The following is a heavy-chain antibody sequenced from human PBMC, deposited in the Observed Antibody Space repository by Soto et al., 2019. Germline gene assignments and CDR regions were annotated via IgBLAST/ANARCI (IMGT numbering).Heavy chain of an antibody. J-gene: IGHJ6*02. CDR3: AKDKDIVVVVAATPLNSYGMDV. Sequence: QVQLVESGGGVVQPGRSLRLSCAASGFAFSSYGMHWVRQAPGKGLEWVAVISYDGSNKYYADSVKGRFTISRDNSKNTLCLQMNSLRAEDTAVYYCAKDKDIVVVVAATPLNSYGMDVWGQGTTVTVSS. CDR2: ISYDGSNK. V-gene: IGHV3-30*18. D-gene: IGHD2-15*01. CDR1: GFAFSSYG.